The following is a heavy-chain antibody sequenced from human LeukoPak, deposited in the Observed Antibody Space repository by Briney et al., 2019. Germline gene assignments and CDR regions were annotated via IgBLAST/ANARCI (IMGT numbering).Heavy chain of an antibody. D-gene: IGHD6-13*01. CDR1: GVSVINGCYT. J-gene: IGHJ5*02. Sequence: PSGTLSLTCTVSGVSVINGCYTWGCIPPPPGKDLVGSGCSYYSGSTTYNPSLKSRVTISVDMSKNQFSLKLTSVTAADTAVYYCARDLRTVYSRENFSWFDPWGLGTLVTVSS. CDR2: SYYSGST. CDR3: ARDLRTVYSRENFSWFDP. V-gene: IGHV4-61*01.